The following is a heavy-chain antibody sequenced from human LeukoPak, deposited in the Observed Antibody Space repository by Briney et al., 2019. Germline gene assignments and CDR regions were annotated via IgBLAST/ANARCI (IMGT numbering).Heavy chain of an antibody. CDR1: GSTFTSYW. CDR3: ATPVPPGIAAAGPDAFDI. CDR2: IYPGDSDT. V-gene: IGHV5-51*01. D-gene: IGHD6-13*01. J-gene: IGHJ3*02. Sequence: GGSRQISGQGSGSTFTSYWIVGVRQLPGKGLEWMGIIYPGDSDTRYSPSFQGQVTISAAKSVSTAYLQWSSLKASDTTMYYCATPVPPGIAAAGPDAFDIWGQGTMVTVSS.